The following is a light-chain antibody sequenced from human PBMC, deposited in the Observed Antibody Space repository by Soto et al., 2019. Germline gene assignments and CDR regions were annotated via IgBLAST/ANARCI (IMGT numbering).Light chain of an antibody. CDR1: SSNIGDNT. V-gene: IGLV1-44*01. J-gene: IGLJ2*01. Sequence: QPVLTQPPSASGTPGQRVTISCSGSSSNIGDNTVNWYQQLPGTAPKLLIYSNNQRPSGVPDRFSGSKSGTSASLAISGLQSEDEADYYCAAWDDSLNTLVFGGGTKLTVL. CDR3: AAWDDSLNTLV. CDR2: SNN.